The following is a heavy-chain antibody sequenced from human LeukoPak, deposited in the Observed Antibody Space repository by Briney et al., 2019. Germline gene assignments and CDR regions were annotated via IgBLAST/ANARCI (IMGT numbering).Heavy chain of an antibody. D-gene: IGHD4-17*01. Sequence: GGSLRLSCAASGFTFSSYSMNWVRQAPGKGLEWVSYISSSSSTIYYADSVKGRFTISRDNAKNSLYLQMNSLRAEDTAVYYCARDSYGDYFPVFDYWGQGTLVTVSS. CDR2: ISSSSSTI. V-gene: IGHV3-48*01. CDR1: GFTFSSYS. J-gene: IGHJ4*02. CDR3: ARDSYGDYFPVFDY.